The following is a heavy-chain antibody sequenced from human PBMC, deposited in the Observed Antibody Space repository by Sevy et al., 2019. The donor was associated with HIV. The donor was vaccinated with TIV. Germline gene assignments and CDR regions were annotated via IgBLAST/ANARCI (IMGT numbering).Heavy chain of an antibody. Sequence: GGSLRLSCAASGFTFSIYSMHWVRQAPGKGLEWVAVMSYDGSNKYYADSVKGRFTISRDNSKNTLYLQMNSLRAEDTAVYYCARDADSGYGQGGDFDYWGQGTLVTVSS. CDR3: ARDADSGYGQGGDFDY. CDR1: GFTFSIYS. CDR2: MSYDGSNK. D-gene: IGHD5-12*01. J-gene: IGHJ4*02. V-gene: IGHV3-30-3*01.